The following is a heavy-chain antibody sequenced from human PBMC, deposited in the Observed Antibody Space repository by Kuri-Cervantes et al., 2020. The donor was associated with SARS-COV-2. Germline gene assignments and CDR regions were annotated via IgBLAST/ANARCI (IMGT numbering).Heavy chain of an antibody. V-gene: IGHV1-69*04. CDR1: GGTFSSYA. D-gene: IGHD3-10*01. Sequence: LVKVSCKASGGTFSSYAISWVRQAPGQGLEWMGRIIPILGIANYAQKFQGRVTITADKSTSTAYMELSSLRSEDTAVYYCARSANYGSGSYXMSYGMDVWGQGTTVTVSS. CDR2: IIPILGIA. J-gene: IGHJ6*02. CDR3: ARSANYGSGSYXMSYGMDV.